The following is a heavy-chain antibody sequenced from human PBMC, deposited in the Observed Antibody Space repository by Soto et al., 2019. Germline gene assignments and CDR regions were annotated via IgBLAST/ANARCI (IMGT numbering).Heavy chain of an antibody. CDR3: ARLRAPWSGSYFDY. V-gene: IGHV3-30-3*01. D-gene: IGHD1-26*01. J-gene: IGHJ4*02. CDR2: ISYDGSNK. CDR1: GFTFSSYA. Sequence: QVQLVESGGGVVQPGRSLRLSCAASGFTFSSYAMHWVRQAPGKGLEWVAAISYDGSNKNYADSVKGRFTISRDNSKNTLYLQMNSLRVEDTAVYYCARLRAPWSGSYFDYWGQGTLGPVSS.